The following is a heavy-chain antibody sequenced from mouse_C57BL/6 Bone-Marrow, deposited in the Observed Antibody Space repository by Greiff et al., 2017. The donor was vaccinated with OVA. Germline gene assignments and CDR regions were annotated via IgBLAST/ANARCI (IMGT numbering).Heavy chain of an antibody. CDR3: ARSHYYGSSYDWYFDV. V-gene: IGHV1-47*01. Sequence: QVQLQQSGAELVKPGASVKMSCKASGYTFTTYPIEWMKQNHGKSLEWIGNFHPYNDDTKYNEKFKGKATLTVEKSSSTVYLELSRLTSDDSAVYYRARSHYYGSSYDWYFDVWGTGTTVTVSS. D-gene: IGHD1-1*01. J-gene: IGHJ1*03. CDR1: GYTFTTYP. CDR2: FHPYNDDT.